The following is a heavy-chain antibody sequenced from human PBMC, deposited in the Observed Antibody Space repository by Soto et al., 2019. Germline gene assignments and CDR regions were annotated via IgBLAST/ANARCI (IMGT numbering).Heavy chain of an antibody. Sequence: GGSLRLSCAASGFTFDDYTMHWVRQAPGKGLEWVSLISWDGGSTYYADSVKGRFTISRDNSKNSLYLQMNSLRTEDTALYYCAKDIYDFWSGTDAFDIWGQGTMVTVSS. V-gene: IGHV3-43*01. D-gene: IGHD3-3*01. CDR1: GFTFDDYT. CDR3: AKDIYDFWSGTDAFDI. J-gene: IGHJ3*02. CDR2: ISWDGGST.